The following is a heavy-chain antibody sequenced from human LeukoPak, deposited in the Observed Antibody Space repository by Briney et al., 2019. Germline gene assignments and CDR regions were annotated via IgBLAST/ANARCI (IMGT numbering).Heavy chain of an antibody. CDR2: IYPGDSDT. CDR3: ARRRDSSGYPDAFDI. Sequence: GASLKISFKGSGSSFTSYWIGWVRPMPGKGLEWMRIIYPGDSDTRYSPSFQGQVTISADKSISTSYLQWSSLKASDTAMYYCARRRDSSGYPDAFDIWGQGTMVTVSS. J-gene: IGHJ3*02. CDR1: GSSFTSYW. D-gene: IGHD3-22*01. V-gene: IGHV5-51*01.